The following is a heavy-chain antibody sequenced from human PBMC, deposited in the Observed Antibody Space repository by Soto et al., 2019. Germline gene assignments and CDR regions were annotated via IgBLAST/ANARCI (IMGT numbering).Heavy chain of an antibody. J-gene: IGHJ4*02. Sequence: ASVKVSGKASGYTFTSYDIHWVRQAPGQGLEWMGIINPSGGSTSYAQEFQGRVTMTRDTSTSTVYMELSSLRSEDTAVYYCARGGIAAAGLHFDYWGQGTLVTVSS. V-gene: IGHV1-46*01. CDR3: ARGGIAAAGLHFDY. CDR2: INPSGGST. D-gene: IGHD6-13*01. CDR1: GYTFTSYD.